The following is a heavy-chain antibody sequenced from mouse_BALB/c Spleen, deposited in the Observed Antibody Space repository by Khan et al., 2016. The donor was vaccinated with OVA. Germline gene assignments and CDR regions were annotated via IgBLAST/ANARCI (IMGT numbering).Heavy chain of an antibody. V-gene: IGHV3-2*02. CDR2: ISYSGNT. D-gene: IGHD1-2*01. J-gene: IGHJ2*01. CDR3: ARTARIKY. Sequence: VQLKESGPGLVKPSQSLSLTCTVTGYSITSGYGWNWIRQFPGNKLEWMGYISYSGNTNYNPSLKSRISITRDTSKNQFFLQLNSVTTEDTATXYCARTARIKYWGQGTTLTVSS. CDR1: GYSITSGYG.